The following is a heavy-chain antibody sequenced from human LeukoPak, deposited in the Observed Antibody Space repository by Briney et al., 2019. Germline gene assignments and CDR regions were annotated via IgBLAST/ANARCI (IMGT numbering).Heavy chain of an antibody. V-gene: IGHV3-64*01. CDR1: GFTFSTFA. J-gene: IGHJ4*02. Sequence: GGSLRLSCAASGFTFSTFAMQWVRQAPEKGLEYVSGINTDGGTTYYANSVKGRFTISRDNPKNTLYLQMGSLRVEDTAVYYCARDGVATNDYWGQGTLVTVSS. CDR2: INTDGGTT. D-gene: IGHD2-15*01. CDR3: ARDGVATNDY.